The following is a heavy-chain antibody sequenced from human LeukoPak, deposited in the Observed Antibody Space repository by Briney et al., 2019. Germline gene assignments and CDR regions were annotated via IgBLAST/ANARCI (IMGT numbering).Heavy chain of an antibody. Sequence: GGALRLSCEASLFTFIAYAMTGVRQTPGKGLEGVASIGSGNNPHYSEPVTCRCAISRDNSKNTLFLKLHNLRVEDTALYYCARDLHYYVAMDVWGQGTTVTVSS. CDR3: ARDLHYYVAMDV. J-gene: IGHJ6*02. CDR2: IGSGNNP. CDR1: LFTFIAYA. V-gene: IGHV3-23*01. D-gene: IGHD3-10*02.